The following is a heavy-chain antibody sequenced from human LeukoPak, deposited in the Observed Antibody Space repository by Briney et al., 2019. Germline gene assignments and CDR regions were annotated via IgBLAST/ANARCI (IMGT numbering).Heavy chain of an antibody. J-gene: IGHJ6*03. D-gene: IGHD6-19*01. V-gene: IGHV1-18*01. CDR1: GYTFSSYG. CDR3: ARVQGYSSGWYYYYMDV. CDR2: ISAYNGNT. Sequence: GASVKVSCKASGYTFSSYGISWVRQAPGQGLEWMGWISAYNGNTKYVQKFQGRVTMTTDTPTSTAYMELRSLRSDDTAVYYCARVQGYSSGWYYYYMDVWGKGTTVTVSS.